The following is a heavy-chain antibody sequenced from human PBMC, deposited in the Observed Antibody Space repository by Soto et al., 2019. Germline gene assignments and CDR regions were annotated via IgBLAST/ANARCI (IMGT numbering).Heavy chain of an antibody. CDR1: GYTFTGYY. V-gene: IGHV1-2*02. Sequence: QVQLVHSGTEVKRPGDSVKVSCKASGYTFTGYYVHWVRQAPGQGLEWMGWINPNSGDTYFAQRFQGRVTMNRARSIGTAYMELRGLTSDDTAEYYCAKGGAIVAAGTRVYLYNAMDVWGQGATVTVSS. J-gene: IGHJ6*02. D-gene: IGHD1-26*01. CDR3: AKGGAIVAAGTRVYLYNAMDV. CDR2: INPNSGDT.